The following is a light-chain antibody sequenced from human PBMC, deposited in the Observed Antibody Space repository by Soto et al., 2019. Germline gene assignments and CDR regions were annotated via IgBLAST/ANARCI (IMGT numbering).Light chain of an antibody. Sequence: LTQPASVSGSPGQSITISCTGTTSDVRGYNYVSWYQHHPGKAPKLMIFEVSNRPSGVSNRFSGSKSGNTASLSISGLQTEDEADYYCTSYTSSNTLVFGTGTKVTVL. V-gene: IGLV2-14*01. CDR1: TSDVRGYNY. CDR3: TSYTSSNTLV. CDR2: EVS. J-gene: IGLJ1*01.